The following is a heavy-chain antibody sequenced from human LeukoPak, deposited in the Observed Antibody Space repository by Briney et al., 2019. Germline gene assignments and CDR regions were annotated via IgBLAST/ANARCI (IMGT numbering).Heavy chain of an antibody. J-gene: IGHJ4*02. CDR3: AREDDKDYGDYVGDY. D-gene: IGHD4-17*01. Sequence: PGGSLRLSCAASGFTFSSYEMNWVRQAPGKGLEWVSYIDSSGSTIYYADSVKGRFTISRDNAKNSLYLQMNSLRAEDTAVYFCAREDDKDYGDYVGDYWGQGTLVTVSS. CDR1: GFTFSSYE. CDR2: IDSSGSTI. V-gene: IGHV3-48*03.